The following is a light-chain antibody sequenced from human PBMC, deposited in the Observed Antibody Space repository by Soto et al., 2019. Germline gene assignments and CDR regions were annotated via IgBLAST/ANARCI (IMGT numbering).Light chain of an antibody. CDR2: AVS. J-gene: IGLJ1*01. CDR1: SSDVGNYDY. CDR3: TSYTPSSTYV. V-gene: IGLV2-14*03. Sequence: QSALTQPASVSGSPGQSITISCTGTSSDVGNYDYVSWYQQYPGKAPKVMIYAVSRRPSGVSNRFSGSKSGNTASLTISGIQAEDEADYYCTSYTPSSTYVFGTATKLTVL.